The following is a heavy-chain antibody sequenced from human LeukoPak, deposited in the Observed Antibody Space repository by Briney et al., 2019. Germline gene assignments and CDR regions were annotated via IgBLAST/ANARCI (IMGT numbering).Heavy chain of an antibody. V-gene: IGHV4-34*01. CDR3: ASQTPNGDYDY. D-gene: IGHD4-17*01. Sequence: SETLSLTCAVYGGSFSGYYWSWIRQPPGKGLEWIGEINHSGSTNYNPSLKSRVTISVDTSKNQFSLKLSSVTAADTAVYYCASQTPNGDYDYWGQGTLVTVSS. CDR1: GGSFSGYY. CDR2: INHSGST. J-gene: IGHJ4*02.